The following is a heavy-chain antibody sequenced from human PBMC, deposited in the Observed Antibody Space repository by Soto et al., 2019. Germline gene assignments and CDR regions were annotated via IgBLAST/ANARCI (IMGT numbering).Heavy chain of an antibody. CDR2: IGVDSGNT. V-gene: IGHV1-18*01. D-gene: IGHD3-3*01. Sequence: QVQLVQSGAEVKKPGASVKVSCKASGYTFTNNGISWVRQAPGHGLEWMGWIGVDSGNTNYAQKFQGRVTMTTDTSTSTAYMELRSLRSGDTAVYYCARGSDFWSGLTTYFDYWGQGTLVTVSS. J-gene: IGHJ4*02. CDR1: GYTFTNNG. CDR3: ARGSDFWSGLTTYFDY.